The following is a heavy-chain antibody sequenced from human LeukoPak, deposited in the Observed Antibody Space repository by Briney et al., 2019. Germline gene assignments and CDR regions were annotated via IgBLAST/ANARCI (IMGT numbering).Heavy chain of an antibody. D-gene: IGHD3-3*01. V-gene: IGHV3-30-3*01. CDR1: GFTFSSYA. CDR2: ISYDGSNK. J-gene: IGHJ5*02. CDR3: ASLGRTIFGVVTDPLRRWFDP. Sequence: QAGGSLTLSCAASGFTFSSYAMHWVRQAPGKGLEWVAVISYDGSNKYYADSVKGRFTISRDNSKNTLYLQMNSLRAEDTAVYYCASLGRTIFGVVTDPLRRWFDPWGQGTLVTVSS.